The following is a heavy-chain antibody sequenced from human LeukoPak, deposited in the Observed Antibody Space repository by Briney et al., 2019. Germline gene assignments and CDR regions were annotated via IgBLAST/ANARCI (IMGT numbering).Heavy chain of an antibody. J-gene: IGHJ3*02. Sequence: SETLSLTCTVSGGSISSSSYYWGWIRQPPGKGLEWIGSIYYSGSTYYNPSLKSRVTISVDTSKDQFSLKLSSVTAADTAVYYCARNAFDIWGQGTMVTVSS. V-gene: IGHV4-39*07. CDR2: IYYSGST. CDR1: GGSISSSSYY. CDR3: ARNAFDI.